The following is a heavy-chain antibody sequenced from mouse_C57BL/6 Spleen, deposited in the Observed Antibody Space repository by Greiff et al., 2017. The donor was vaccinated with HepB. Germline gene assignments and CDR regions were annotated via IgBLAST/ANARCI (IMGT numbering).Heavy chain of an antibody. D-gene: IGHD1-1*01. Sequence: EVKLVESGGGLVQPGGSLKLSCAASGFTFSDYYMYWVRQTPEKRLEWVAYISNGGGSTYYPDTVKGRFTISRDNAKNTLYLQMSRLKSEDTAMYYCARRGYYGSRGVWFAYWGQGTLVTVSA. CDR3: ARRGYYGSRGVWFAY. CDR1: GFTFSDYY. J-gene: IGHJ3*01. V-gene: IGHV5-12*01. CDR2: ISNGGGST.